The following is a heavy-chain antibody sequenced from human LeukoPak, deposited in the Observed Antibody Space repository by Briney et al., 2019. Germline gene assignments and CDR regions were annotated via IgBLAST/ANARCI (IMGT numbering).Heavy chain of an antibody. V-gene: IGHV3-23*01. CDR3: ARDRRYYYGSGSFYSPYFDY. CDR2: ISGSGGST. J-gene: IGHJ4*02. D-gene: IGHD3-10*01. Sequence: GGSLRLSCAASGFTFSSYAMSWVRQAPGKGLEWVSAISGSGGSTYYADSVKGRFTISRDNSKNTLYLQMNSLRAEDTAVYYCARDRRYYYGSGSFYSPYFDYWGQGTLVTVSS. CDR1: GFTFSSYA.